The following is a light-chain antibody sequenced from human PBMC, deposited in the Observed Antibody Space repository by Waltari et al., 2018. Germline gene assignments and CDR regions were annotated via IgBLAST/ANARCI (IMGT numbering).Light chain of an antibody. CDR3: QQYSNWPPEVT. CDR2: DAA. CDR1: QSVSGT. J-gene: IGKJ3*01. Sequence: VMTQSPATLAASPGESATPSCRARQSVSGTLAWNQKQPGQAPRLLIYDAASRAIGIPARFSGSGSGTEFTLTISSLQSEDSALYYWQQYSNWPPEVTFGPGTKVDIK. V-gene: IGKV3-15*01.